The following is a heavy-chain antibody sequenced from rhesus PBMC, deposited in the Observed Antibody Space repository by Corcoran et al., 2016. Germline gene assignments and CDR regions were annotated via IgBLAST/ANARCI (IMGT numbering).Heavy chain of an antibody. Sequence: QLQLQESGPGLVKPSETLSVTCAVSGGSISSSYWRWIRQAPGKGLEWIGRIYGSGSSHKYHPSRKSRVTLSVDTSKNHLSLKLSSVTAADTAVYYCARRSSNYWYFDLWGPGTPITISS. V-gene: IGHV4-169*01. CDR1: GGSISSSY. D-gene: IGHD4-23*01. J-gene: IGHJ2*01. CDR2: IYGSGSSH. CDR3: ARRSSNYWYFDL.